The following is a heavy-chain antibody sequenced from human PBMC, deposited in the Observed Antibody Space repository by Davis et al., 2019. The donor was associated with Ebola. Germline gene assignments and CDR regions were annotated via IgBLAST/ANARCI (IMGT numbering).Heavy chain of an antibody. CDR3: ARSGVAWFDP. V-gene: IGHV4-59*01. CDR1: GGSISSYY. CDR2: IYYSGST. Sequence: PSETLSLTCTVSGGSISSYYWSWIRQPPGKGLEWIGYIYYSGSTNYNPSLKSRVTISVDTSKNQFSLKLSSVTAADTAVYYCARSGVAWFDPWGQGTLVTVSS. D-gene: IGHD2-21*01. J-gene: IGHJ5*02.